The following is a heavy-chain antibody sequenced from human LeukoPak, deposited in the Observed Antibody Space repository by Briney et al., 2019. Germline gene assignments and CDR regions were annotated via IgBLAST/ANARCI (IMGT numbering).Heavy chain of an antibody. Sequence: GGSLRLSCAASGFTVSSNYMSWVRQAPGKGLELVSVIYSGGSTYYADSVKGRFTISRDNSKNTLYLQMNSLRAEDTAVYYCARDLRPYGDYLRYWGQGTLVTVSS. CDR3: ARDLRPYGDYLRY. V-gene: IGHV3-66*02. D-gene: IGHD4-17*01. CDR2: IYSGGST. J-gene: IGHJ4*02. CDR1: GFTVSSNY.